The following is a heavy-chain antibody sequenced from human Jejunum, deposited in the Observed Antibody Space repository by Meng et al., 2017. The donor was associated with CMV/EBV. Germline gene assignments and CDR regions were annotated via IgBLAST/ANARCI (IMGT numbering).Heavy chain of an antibody. J-gene: IGHJ4*02. CDR3: ARNVGQLSLDH. D-gene: IGHD2-2*01. Sequence: CAASGFTFSSYSMNWVRQAPGKGLEWVSTISSSGTYIYYADLVKGRFTISRDDAKNSLYLQMDTLRAEDTAVYYCARNVGQLSLDHWGQGTLVTVSS. V-gene: IGHV3-21*01. CDR1: GFTFSSYS. CDR2: ISSSGTYI.